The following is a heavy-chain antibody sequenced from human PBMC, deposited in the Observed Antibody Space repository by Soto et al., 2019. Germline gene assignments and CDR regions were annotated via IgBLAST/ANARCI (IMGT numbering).Heavy chain of an antibody. V-gene: IGHV3-23*01. CDR3: ANQVGIYGDCVGY. D-gene: IGHD4-17*01. CDR2: IDGSGYST. CDR1: GFTFSSYA. Sequence: EVQLLESGGGVVQPGGSLRLSCAASGFTFSSYAMSWVRQAPGKWLERVSAIDGSGYSTYYADSVKGRFTISRDNSKNTLSLQRNSLRVEDTAGYYCANQVGIYGDCVGYWGQGTLVTVSS. J-gene: IGHJ4*02.